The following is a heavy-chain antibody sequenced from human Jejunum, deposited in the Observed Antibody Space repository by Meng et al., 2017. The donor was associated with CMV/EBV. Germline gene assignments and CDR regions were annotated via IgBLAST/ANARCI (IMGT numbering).Heavy chain of an antibody. CDR2: VFYREST. CDR3: ARWTGEAIDS. D-gene: IGHD3/OR15-3a*01. V-gene: IGHV4-31*03. CDR1: GGSIGGDTYY. J-gene: IGHJ4*02. Sequence: TCSVSGGSIGGDTYYWTWIRQHPGKGLEYIGNVFYRESTYYTPSLGGRVTISLDTSKSQFSLKLRSVTAADTAVYYCARWTGEAIDSWGQGTLVTVSS.